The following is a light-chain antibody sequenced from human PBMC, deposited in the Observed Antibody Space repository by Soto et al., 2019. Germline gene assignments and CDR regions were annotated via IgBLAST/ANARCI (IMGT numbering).Light chain of an antibody. V-gene: IGKV1-9*01. CDR1: QSMSTY. J-gene: IGKJ5*01. Sequence: DIQLTQSPSSLSASLGDRVTISCRASQSMSTYVDWYQQRPGKAPKLLIYGASTLQSGVPLRFSGSGSGAVFTLTISSLQPEEFATYYCQQLHSYPINVGQGKQLDIK. CDR2: GAS. CDR3: QQLHSYPIN.